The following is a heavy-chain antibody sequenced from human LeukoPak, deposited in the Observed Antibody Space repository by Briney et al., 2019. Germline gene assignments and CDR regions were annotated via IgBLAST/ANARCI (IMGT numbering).Heavy chain of an antibody. CDR1: GGSISSYY. V-gene: IGHV4-4*07. Sequence: PSETLSLTCTVSGGSISSYYWSWIRQPAGKGLEWIGRIYTSGSTNYNPSLKSRVTMSVDTSKNQFSLKLSSVTAADTAVYYCARDKRDIVVVPAQPTGMDVWGQGTTVTISS. D-gene: IGHD2-2*01. J-gene: IGHJ6*02. CDR3: ARDKRDIVVVPAQPTGMDV. CDR2: IYTSGST.